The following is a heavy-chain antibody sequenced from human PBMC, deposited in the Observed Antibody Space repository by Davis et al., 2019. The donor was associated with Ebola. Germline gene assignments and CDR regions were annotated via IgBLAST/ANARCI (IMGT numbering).Heavy chain of an antibody. CDR1: GGSISTHY. Sequence: SETLSLTCTVSGGSISTHYWSWIRQPPGKGLEWIGYIYYSGSTTYNPSLRSRVTISVDTSKTQFSLKLSSVTAADTAVYYCARDLIRTPFDYWGQGTLVTVSS. D-gene: IGHD2-8*01. V-gene: IGHV4-4*08. CDR3: ARDLIRTPFDY. J-gene: IGHJ4*02. CDR2: IYYSGST.